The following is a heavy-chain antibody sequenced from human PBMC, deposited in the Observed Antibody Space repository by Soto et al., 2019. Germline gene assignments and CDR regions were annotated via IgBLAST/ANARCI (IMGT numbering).Heavy chain of an antibody. J-gene: IGHJ4*02. CDR1: RFTFSNYY. CDR2: ISPGGESI. Sequence: PGGSLRLSCAASRFTFSNYYMSWVRQAPGKGPEWVAYISPGGESIHYAESVKGRFTISRDNGKNSLFLQMGSLRADDSAIYYCTSTVAPGYWGQGTLVTVSS. CDR3: TSTVAPGY. D-gene: IGHD5-12*01. V-gene: IGHV3-11*01.